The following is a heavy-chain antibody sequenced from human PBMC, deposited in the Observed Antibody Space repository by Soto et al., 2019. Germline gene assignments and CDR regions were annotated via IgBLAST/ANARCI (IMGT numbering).Heavy chain of an antibody. V-gene: IGHV3-66*01. J-gene: IGHJ4*02. CDR2: INSAGHGCNT. D-gene: IGHD5-12*01. Sequence: EVQLVESGGGMVRPGESLRLSCAASGFTASSNYMNWVRQAPGKGLEWVSLINSAGHGCNTHYADSVEGRCTSSRDNSTNQLYLQMSSLRVDDTAVYYCAGSSGHYIESREFDYWGQGTLVTVSS. CDR1: GFTASSNY. CDR3: AGSSGHYIESREFDY.